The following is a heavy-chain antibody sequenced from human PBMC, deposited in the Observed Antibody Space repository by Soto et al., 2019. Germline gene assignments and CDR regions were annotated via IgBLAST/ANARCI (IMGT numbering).Heavy chain of an antibody. CDR3: AKYQLVFRLFDP. CDR1: GFTFSNFA. J-gene: IGHJ5*02. CDR2: ISGSGGNT. V-gene: IGHV3-23*01. Sequence: GGSLRLSCEATGFTFSNFAMGWVRQAPGKGLEWVSSISGSGGNTYYPDSVKGRFTISRDNSKNTLYLQMNSLRAEDTALYYCAKYQLVFRLFDPWGQGTLVTVSS. D-gene: IGHD1-1*01.